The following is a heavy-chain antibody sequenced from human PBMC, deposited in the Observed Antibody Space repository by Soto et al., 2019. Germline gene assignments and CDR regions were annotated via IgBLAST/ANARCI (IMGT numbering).Heavy chain of an antibody. D-gene: IGHD3-9*01. Sequence: GGSLRLSCAGSGFTPTTTPLSWVRQPPGKGLEWVTTISGTASRTYYVDSVKGRFFISRDNSKNTVTLQMNNLTVDDTAVYYCATSFRYFDNWGQGTRVTSPQ. J-gene: IGHJ4*02. V-gene: IGHV3-23*01. CDR1: GFTPTTTP. CDR2: ISGTASRT. CDR3: ATSFRYFDN.